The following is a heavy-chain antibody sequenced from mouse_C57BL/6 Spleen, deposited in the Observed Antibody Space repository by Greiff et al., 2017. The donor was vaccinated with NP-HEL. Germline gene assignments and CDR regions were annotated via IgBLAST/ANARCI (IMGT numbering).Heavy chain of an antibody. CDR2: IRNKANGYTT. Sequence: DVKLVESGGGLVQPGGSLSLSCAASGFTFTDYYMSWVRQPPGKALEWLGFIRNKANGYTTEYSASVKGRFTISRDNSQSILYLQVNALGAEDSATYYGARAPRGDYWGQGTSVTVSS. J-gene: IGHJ4*01. CDR3: ARAPRGDY. V-gene: IGHV7-3*01. CDR1: GFTFTDYY.